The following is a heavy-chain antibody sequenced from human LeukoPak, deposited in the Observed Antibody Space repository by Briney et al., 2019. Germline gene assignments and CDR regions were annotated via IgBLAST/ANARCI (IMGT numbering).Heavy chain of an antibody. Sequence: PGGSLRLSCAASGFTFSSYAMSCVRQAPGKGLEWVSAISSSGGSTYYAASVQGRFTISRDNSKNTVYLQMNSLRAEDTAVYYCARYCSGSCYSGVDYRGQGTLVTVSS. D-gene: IGHD2-15*01. CDR1: GFTFSSYA. CDR2: ISSSGGST. V-gene: IGHV3-23*01. CDR3: ARYCSGSCYSGVDY. J-gene: IGHJ4*02.